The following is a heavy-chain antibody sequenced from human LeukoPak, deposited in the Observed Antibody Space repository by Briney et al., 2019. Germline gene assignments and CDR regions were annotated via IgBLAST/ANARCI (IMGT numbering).Heavy chain of an antibody. CDR1: GFTFSSYA. CDR3: ARENIVVVPAAMGVDYYYMDV. V-gene: IGHV3-30*04. J-gene: IGHJ6*03. Sequence: PGRSLRLSCAASGFTFSSYAMHWVRQAPGKGLEWVAVISYDGSNKYYADSVKGRFTISRDNSKNTLYLQMNSLRAEDTAVYYCARENIVVVPAAMGVDYYYMDVWGKGTTVTLSS. D-gene: IGHD2-2*01. CDR2: ISYDGSNK.